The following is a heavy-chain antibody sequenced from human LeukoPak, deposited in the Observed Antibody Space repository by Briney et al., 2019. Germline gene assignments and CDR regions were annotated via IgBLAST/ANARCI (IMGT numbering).Heavy chain of an antibody. J-gene: IGHJ3*02. V-gene: IGHV5-51*01. CDR3: ARTVEMATIDAFDI. CDR1: GYNFAGYW. CDR2: IYPGDSDT. D-gene: IGHD5-24*01. Sequence: PGESLKISCKGSGYNFAGYWIGWVRQMPGKGLEWMGYIYPGDSDTRYPSFQDQVTISADKSISTVYLQWNSLKASDTAVYYCARTVEMATIDAFDIWGQGTMVTVSS.